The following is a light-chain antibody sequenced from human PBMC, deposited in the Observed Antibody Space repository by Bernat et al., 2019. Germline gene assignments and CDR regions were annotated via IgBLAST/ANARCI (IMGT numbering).Light chain of an antibody. J-gene: IGKJ5*01. CDR1: RDIVNY. Sequence: DTQMTQSPSSLPASVGQRVTITCQASRDIVNYLNWYQQRAGKAPKLLISRASTLRTGVPPRFSGTGSGTHFTLTISSLQPEDVATYYCQQYNDFISFGQGTRLEI. V-gene: IGKV1-33*01. CDR3: QQYNDFIS. CDR2: RAS.